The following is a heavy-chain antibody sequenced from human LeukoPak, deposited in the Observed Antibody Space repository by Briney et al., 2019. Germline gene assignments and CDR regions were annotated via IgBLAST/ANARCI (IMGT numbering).Heavy chain of an antibody. CDR3: AKPARGDASDY. V-gene: IGHV5-51*01. D-gene: IGHD5-24*01. J-gene: IGHJ4*02. CDR2: IFPGDSET. Sequence: PGESLKISCKGSGYSFTNYCIGWVRQMPGKGLEWMGIIFPGDSETRYSPSFQGQVTISADKSITTAYLQWSSLKASDTAMYYCAKPARGDASDYWGQGTLITVSS. CDR1: GYSFTNYC.